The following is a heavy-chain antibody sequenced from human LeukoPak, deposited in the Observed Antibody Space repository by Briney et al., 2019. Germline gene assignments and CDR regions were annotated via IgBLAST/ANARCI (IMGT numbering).Heavy chain of an antibody. CDR2: INPSGGST. Sequence: ASVKVSCKASGYTFTSYYMHWVRQAPGQGLEWMGIINPSGGSTSYAQKFQGRVTMTRDMSTSTVYMELSSLRSEDTAVYYCARERFFNPLAPDYYYYMDVWGEGTTVTVSS. CDR3: ARERFFNPLAPDYYYYMDV. J-gene: IGHJ6*03. V-gene: IGHV1-46*01. D-gene: IGHD3-3*01. CDR1: GYTFTSYY.